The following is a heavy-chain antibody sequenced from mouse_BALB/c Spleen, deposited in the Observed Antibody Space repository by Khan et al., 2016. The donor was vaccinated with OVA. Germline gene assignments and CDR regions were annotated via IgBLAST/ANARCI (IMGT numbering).Heavy chain of an antibody. J-gene: IGHJ3*01. Sequence: VQLQESGAELVRPGVSVKISCKGSGYTFTDFTIHWVKQSHALSLEWIGVISTYYGDVTYNQKFKGKATMTVDKSSSTTYMELARLTSEDSAIIYCTRWAGGSRCAYWGQGTLVTVSA. CDR1: GYTFTDFT. V-gene: IGHV1S137*01. CDR3: TRWAGGSRCAY. CDR2: ISTYYGDV.